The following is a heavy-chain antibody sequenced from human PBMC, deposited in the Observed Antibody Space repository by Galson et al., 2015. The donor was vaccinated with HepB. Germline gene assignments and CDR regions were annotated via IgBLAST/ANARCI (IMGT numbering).Heavy chain of an antibody. Sequence: SVKVSCKASGYTFTSYYMHWVRQAPGQGLEWMGIINPSGGSTSYVQKFQGRVTMTRDTSTSTVYMELSSLRSEDTAVYYCAVIPRLAVRGVIGAFDIWGQGTMVTVSS. CDR1: GYTFTSYY. CDR2: INPSGGST. D-gene: IGHD3-10*01. CDR3: AVIPRLAVRGVIGAFDI. V-gene: IGHV1-46*01. J-gene: IGHJ3*02.